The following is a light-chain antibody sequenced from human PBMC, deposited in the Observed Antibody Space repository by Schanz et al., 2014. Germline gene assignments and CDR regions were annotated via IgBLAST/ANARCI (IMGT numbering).Light chain of an antibody. V-gene: IGKV3D-11*02. CDR1: ESVSGY. CDR2: DAS. Sequence: EIVLTQSPATLSLSPGERATLTCRASESVSGYLAWYQQKPGQAPRLLIHDASNRATGIPARFSGSGAGTDFTLTISGLEPEDFAVYYCQQRSSWPGTFGQGTKLDIK. CDR3: QQRSSWPGT. J-gene: IGKJ2*01.